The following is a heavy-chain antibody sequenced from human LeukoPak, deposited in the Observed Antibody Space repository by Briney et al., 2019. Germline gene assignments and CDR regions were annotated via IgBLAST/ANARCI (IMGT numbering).Heavy chain of an antibody. V-gene: IGHV1-69*05. CDR1: GGTFSSYA. CDR2: IIPIFGTA. CDR3: ARGPGETTGSYSGIIDY. J-gene: IGHJ4*02. Sequence: SVKVSCKASGGTFSSYAISWVRQAPGQGLEWMGGIIPIFGTANYAQKFQGRVTMTRDTSTSTVYMELSSLRSEDTAVYYCARGPGETTGSYSGIIDYWGQGTLVTVSS. D-gene: IGHD1-26*01.